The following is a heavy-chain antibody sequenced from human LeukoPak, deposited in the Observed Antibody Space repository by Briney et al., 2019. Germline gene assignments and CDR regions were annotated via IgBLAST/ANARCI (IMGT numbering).Heavy chain of an antibody. V-gene: IGHV3-30*18. J-gene: IGHJ4*02. CDR2: ISYDGSNK. CDR1: GFTFSSYG. CDR3: AKDRLSGRYSYGLEAADY. D-gene: IGHD5-18*01. Sequence: GGSLRLSCAASGFTFSSYGMHWVRQAPGKGLEWVAVISYDGSNKYYADSVKGRFTISRDNSKNTLYLQMNSLRAEDTAVYYCAKDRLSGRYSYGLEAADYWGQGTLVTVSS.